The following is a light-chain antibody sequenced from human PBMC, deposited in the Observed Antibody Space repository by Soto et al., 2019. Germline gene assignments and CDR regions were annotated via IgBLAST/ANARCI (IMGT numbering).Light chain of an antibody. V-gene: IGLV2-14*01. CDR1: SSDVGGYNY. CDR2: DVS. J-gene: IGLJ2*01. Sequence: QSALTQPASVSGSPGQSITISCTGTSSDVGGYNYVSWYQQHPGKAPKLMIYDVSNRPSGVSNRFSGSKSANTASLTISWLQAEDEADYYCSSYTGSSTYVVFGGGTKLPVL. CDR3: SSYTGSSTYVV.